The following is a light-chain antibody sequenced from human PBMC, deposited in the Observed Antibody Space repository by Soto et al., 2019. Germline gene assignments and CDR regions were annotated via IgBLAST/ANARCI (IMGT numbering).Light chain of an antibody. V-gene: IGKV3-11*01. CDR2: DAS. Sequence: IVLPQSPSTLSLSPGERSSVCCRASQSVSSYLAWYQQKPGQAPRLLIYDASNRATGIPARFSGSGSGTDFTLTISSLEPEDFAVYYCQQRSNWPGTFGQGTKVDIK. CDR1: QSVSSY. CDR3: QQRSNWPGT. J-gene: IGKJ1*01.